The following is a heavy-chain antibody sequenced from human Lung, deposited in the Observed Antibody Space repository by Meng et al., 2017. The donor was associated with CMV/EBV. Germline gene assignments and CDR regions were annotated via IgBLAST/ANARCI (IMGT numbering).Heavy chain of an antibody. J-gene: IGHJ1*01. V-gene: IGHV3-30*04. CDR2: ISYDGSNK. D-gene: IGHD6-13*01. CDR1: GFTFSSYA. CDR3: ARDQKQPAPAH. Sequence: GGSLRLXCAASGFTFSSYAMHWVRQAPGKGLEWVAVISYDGSNKYYADSVKGRFTISRDNSKNTLYLQMNSLRAEDTAVYYCARDQKQPAPAHWGQGTLVTVSS.